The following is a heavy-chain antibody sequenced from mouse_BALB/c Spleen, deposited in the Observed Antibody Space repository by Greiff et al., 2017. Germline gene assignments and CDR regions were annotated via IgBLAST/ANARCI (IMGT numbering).Heavy chain of an antibody. CDR2: ISSGGST. J-gene: IGHJ2*01. CDR3: ANGYDGDY. V-gene: IGHV5-6-5*01. Sequence: DVMLVESGGGLVKPGGSLKLSCAASGFTFSSYAMSWVRQTPEKRLEWVASISSGGSTYYPDSVKGRFTISRDNARNILYLQMSSLRSEDTAMYYCANGYDGDYWGQGTTLTVSS. CDR1: GFTFSSYA. D-gene: IGHD2-2*01.